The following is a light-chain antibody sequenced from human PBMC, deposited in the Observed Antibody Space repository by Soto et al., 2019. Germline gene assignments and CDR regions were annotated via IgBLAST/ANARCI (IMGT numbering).Light chain of an antibody. V-gene: IGKV1-39*01. CDR3: QQSYSTPRT. CDR2: AAS. CDR1: QSISNY. J-gene: IGKJ1*01. Sequence: DIQMTQSPSSLSASVGDRVTITCRASQSISNYLNWYQQKPGKAPKLLTYAASSLQSGVPSRFGGSGSGTDFTLTISSLQPEDFATYYCQQSYSTPRTFGQGTKVEIK.